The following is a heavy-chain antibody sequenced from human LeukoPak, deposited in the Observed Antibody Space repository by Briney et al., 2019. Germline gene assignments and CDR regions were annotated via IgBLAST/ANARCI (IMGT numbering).Heavy chain of an antibody. CDR2: IYYSGST. CDR1: GGSISSSSYY. Sequence: PSETLSLTCTVSGGSISSSSYYWGWIRQPPGKGLEWIGSIYYSGSTYYNPSLKSRVTISVDTSKNQFSLKLSSVTAADTAVYYSASADCGGDCYKFDYWGQGTLVTVSS. J-gene: IGHJ4*02. CDR3: ASADCGGDCYKFDY. D-gene: IGHD2-21*02. V-gene: IGHV4-39*01.